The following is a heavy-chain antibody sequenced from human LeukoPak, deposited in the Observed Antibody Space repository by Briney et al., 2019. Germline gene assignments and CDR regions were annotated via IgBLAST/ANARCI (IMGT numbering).Heavy chain of an antibody. CDR1: GGSISSSSYY. J-gene: IGHJ4*02. D-gene: IGHD5-18*01. V-gene: IGHV4-39*01. CDR3: ARHSYRSGNFDY. Sequence: PSETLSLTCTVSGGSISSSSYYWGWIRQPPGXGXXXIGSIYYSGSTYYNPSLKSRVTISVDTSKNQFSLKLSSVTAADTAVYYCARHSYRSGNFDYWGQGTLVTVSS. CDR2: IYYSGST.